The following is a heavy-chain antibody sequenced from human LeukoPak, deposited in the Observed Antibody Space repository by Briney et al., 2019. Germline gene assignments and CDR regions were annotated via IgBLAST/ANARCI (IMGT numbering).Heavy chain of an antibody. CDR2: ISSSGSTI. CDR3: AKDECSGGSCYSFDY. Sequence: PGGSLRLSCAASGFTFSSYEMNWVRQAPGKGLEWVSYISSSGSTIYYADSVKGRFTISRDNAKNTLYLQMNSLRAEDTAVYYCAKDECSGGSCYSFDYWGQGTLVTVSS. D-gene: IGHD2-15*01. J-gene: IGHJ4*02. V-gene: IGHV3-48*03. CDR1: GFTFSSYE.